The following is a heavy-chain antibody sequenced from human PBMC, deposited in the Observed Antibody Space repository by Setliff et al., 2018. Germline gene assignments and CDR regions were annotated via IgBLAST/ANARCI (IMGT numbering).Heavy chain of an antibody. CDR1: GYTFTESI. J-gene: IGHJ4*02. V-gene: IGHV1-18*01. Sequence: ASVKVSCKASGYTFTESIVSWVRQAPGQGLEWLGWIGVYSGNTYTAQRFQGRVTMTADTSTNMAYLELRGLRSDDTAVYYCLRLVRYCSRTSCQRTSGDEVWGQGTLVTVS. D-gene: IGHD2-8*01. CDR2: IGVYSGNT. CDR3: LRLVRYCSRTSCQRTSGDEV.